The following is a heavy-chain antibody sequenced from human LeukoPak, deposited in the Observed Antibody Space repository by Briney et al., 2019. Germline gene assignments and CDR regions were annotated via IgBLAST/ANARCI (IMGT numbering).Heavy chain of an antibody. J-gene: IGHJ4*02. CDR1: GFTFDDYG. D-gene: IGHD2-2*01. V-gene: IGHV3-15*01. Sequence: GGSLILSCAASGFTFDDYGMSWVRQAPGKGLEWVGRIQTKTDGETTDYAAPVKGRFTISRDDSKNTLYLQMNSLKTEDTAVYYCSTQRPRGPLDYRGQGILVTVSS. CDR2: IQTKTDGETT. CDR3: STQRPRGPLDY.